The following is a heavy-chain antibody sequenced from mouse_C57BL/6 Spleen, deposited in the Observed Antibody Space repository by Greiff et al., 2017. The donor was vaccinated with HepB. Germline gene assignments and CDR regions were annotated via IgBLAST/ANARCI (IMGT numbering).Heavy chain of an antibody. J-gene: IGHJ4*01. CDR3: ASNYYYGSRYYYAMDY. D-gene: IGHD1-1*01. V-gene: IGHV5-17*01. CDR2: ISSGSSTI. CDR1: GFTFSDYG. Sequence: EVHLVESGGGLVKPGGSLKLSCAASGFTFSDYGMHWVRQAPEKGLEWVAYISSGSSTIYYADTVKGRFTISRDNAKNTLFLQMTSLRSEDTAMYYCASNYYYGSRYYYAMDYWGQGTSVTVSS.